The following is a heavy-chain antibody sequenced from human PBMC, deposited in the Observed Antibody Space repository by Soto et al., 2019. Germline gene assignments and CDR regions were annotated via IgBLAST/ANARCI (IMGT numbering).Heavy chain of an antibody. D-gene: IGHD3-10*01. CDR2: INPNSGGT. CDR3: ARDITLYGMDV. V-gene: IGHV1-2*04. J-gene: IGHJ6*02. CDR1: VYTFTGYY. Sequence: ASVTVCCKDSVYTFTGYYMQWVRQATGPGLEWMGWINPNSGGTNYAQKFQGWVTMTRDTSISTAYMELSRLRSDDTAVYYCARDITLYGMDVWGQGTTVTVSS.